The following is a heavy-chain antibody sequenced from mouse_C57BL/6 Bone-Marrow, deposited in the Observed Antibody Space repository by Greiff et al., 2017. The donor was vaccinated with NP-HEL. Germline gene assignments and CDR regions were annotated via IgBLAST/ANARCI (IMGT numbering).Heavy chain of an antibody. CDR2: IDPSDSYT. V-gene: IGHV1-59*01. CDR3: ARGGLLYYFDY. CDR1: GYTFTSYW. D-gene: IGHD1-1*01. J-gene: IGHJ2*01. Sequence: QVQLKQPGAELVRPGTSVKLSCKASGYTFTSYWMHWVKQRPGQGLEWIGVIDPSDSYTNYNQKFKGKATLTVDTSSSTAYMQLSSLTSEDSAVYYCARGGLLYYFDYWGQGTTLTVSS.